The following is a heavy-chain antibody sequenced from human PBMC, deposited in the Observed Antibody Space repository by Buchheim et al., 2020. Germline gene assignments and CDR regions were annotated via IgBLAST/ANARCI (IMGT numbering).Heavy chain of an antibody. V-gene: IGHV3-48*01. Sequence: EVELVESGGGLIQPGGSLRLSCAASGFTFSSYSMNWVRQAPGKGLEWVSYISSTSRTIYYADAVKGRFTMSRDNVKNSLYPQMSSLRAEDTAVYYCARSGARGHFDYWGQGTL. CDR1: GFTFSSYS. J-gene: IGHJ4*02. D-gene: IGHD3-10*01. CDR2: ISSTSRTI. CDR3: ARSGARGHFDY.